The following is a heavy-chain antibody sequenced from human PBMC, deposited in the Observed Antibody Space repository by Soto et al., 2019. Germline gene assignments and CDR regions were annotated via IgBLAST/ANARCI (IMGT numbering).Heavy chain of an antibody. CDR1: GFTFSSYA. J-gene: IGHJ3*02. Sequence: EVQLLESGGGLVQPGGSLRLSCAASGFTFSSYAMSWVRQAPGKGLEWVSAISGSGGSTYYADSVKGRFTISRDNSKNTLYLQMNSLRADDTAVYYCAKNYCSGGSCYPGAFDIWGQGTMVTVSS. V-gene: IGHV3-23*01. CDR2: ISGSGGST. CDR3: AKNYCSGGSCYPGAFDI. D-gene: IGHD2-15*01.